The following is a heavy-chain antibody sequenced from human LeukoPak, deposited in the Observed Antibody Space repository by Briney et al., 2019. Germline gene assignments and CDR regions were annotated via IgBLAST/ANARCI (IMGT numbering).Heavy chain of an antibody. V-gene: IGHV4-4*07. D-gene: IGHD3-10*01. CDR2: IYITGSN. CDR1: GASFNNYY. Sequence: SETLSLTCTVPGASFNNYYRSWIRQPAGKGLEWIGRIYITGSNIYNPSFKSRVTMSVDTSKSQFSLKLTSVTATDTVVYYCASARGVACPAFDYWGQGTLVTVSS. CDR3: ASARGVACPAFDY. J-gene: IGHJ4*02.